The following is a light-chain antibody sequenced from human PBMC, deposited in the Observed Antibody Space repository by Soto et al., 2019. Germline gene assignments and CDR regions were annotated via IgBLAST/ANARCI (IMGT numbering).Light chain of an antibody. Sequence: EIVMTQSPATLSVSPGGRATLSCRASQSVSSTLAWYQQKPGQAPRLLIYGASTRATGFPARFSGSGSGTEFTLTISSLQSEDVAVYYCQQYYSTPRTFGQGTKVEIK. J-gene: IGKJ2*01. CDR3: QQYYSTPRT. CDR2: GAS. V-gene: IGKV3-15*01. CDR1: QSVSST.